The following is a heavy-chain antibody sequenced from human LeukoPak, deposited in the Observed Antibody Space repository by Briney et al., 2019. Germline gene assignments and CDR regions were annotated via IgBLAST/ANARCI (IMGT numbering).Heavy chain of an antibody. CDR3: ARDRSGYWYSAL. V-gene: IGHV1-18*01. D-gene: IGHD1-26*01. CDR1: GYTFNIYG. Sequence: ASVKVSCKASGYTFNIYGINWVRQAPGQGLEWVGWISASNGDTHYAQKLQDRVTMTTDTSTSTAYMELRSLSSDDTAVYYCARDRSGYWYSALWGRGTLVTVSS. CDR2: ISASNGDT. J-gene: IGHJ2*01.